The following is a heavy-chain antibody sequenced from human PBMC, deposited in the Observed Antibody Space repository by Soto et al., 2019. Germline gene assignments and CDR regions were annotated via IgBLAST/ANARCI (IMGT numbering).Heavy chain of an antibody. CDR3: ARLGYSSSWYYYYYYGMDV. J-gene: IGHJ6*02. Sequence: QVQLVQSGAEVKKPGASVKVSCKASGYTFTSYDINWVRQATGQGLEWMGWMNPNSGNTGYAQKFQGRVTMTRNTSISTAYMELSSLRSEDTTVYYCARLGYSSSWYYYYYYGMDVWGQGTTVTVSS. V-gene: IGHV1-8*01. CDR2: MNPNSGNT. D-gene: IGHD6-13*01. CDR1: GYTFTSYD.